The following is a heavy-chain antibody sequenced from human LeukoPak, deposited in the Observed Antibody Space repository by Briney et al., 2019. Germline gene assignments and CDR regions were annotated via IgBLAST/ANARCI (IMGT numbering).Heavy chain of an antibody. CDR3: AKVWFGELGDY. V-gene: IGHV3-23*01. CDR2: ISGSGDTT. J-gene: IGHJ4*02. Sequence: GGSLRLSCAASGLILSNSAMSWVRQAPGKGLEWVSAISGSGDTTYYADSVKGRFTISRDNSKNTLSLQMNSLRAEDTAVYYCAKVWFGELGDYWGQGPWSPSPQ. D-gene: IGHD3-10*01. CDR1: GLILSNSA.